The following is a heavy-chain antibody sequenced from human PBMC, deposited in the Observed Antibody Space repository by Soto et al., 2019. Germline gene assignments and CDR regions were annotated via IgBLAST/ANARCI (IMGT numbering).Heavy chain of an antibody. CDR2: ISYDGNNK. D-gene: IGHD2-15*01. J-gene: IGHJ6*02. CDR1: GFTFSNDA. CDR3: ARAGCDGGTCYTLVGLRYGMDV. V-gene: IGHV3-30-3*01. Sequence: QVQLVESGGSVVQPGRSLRLSCAASGFTFSNDAMYRVRQAPGKWLEWVAVISYDGNNKYYADSVKGRFTISRDNSKNTLYLQMPSLRPEDTAVYYCARAGCDGGTCYTLVGLRYGMDVWGQGTTVTVSS.